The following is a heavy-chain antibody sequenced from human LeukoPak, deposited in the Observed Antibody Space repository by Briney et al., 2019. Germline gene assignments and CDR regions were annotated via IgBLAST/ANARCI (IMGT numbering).Heavy chain of an antibody. J-gene: IGHJ4*02. CDR2: IYSGGST. V-gene: IGHV3-66*01. Sequence: GGSLRLSCAASGFTVSSNYMSWVRQAPGKGLEWVSVIYSGGSTYYADSVKGRFTISRDNSKNTLYLQMNSLRAEDTAVYYCAKDRSVEQLVRSPFDYWGQGTLVTVSS. D-gene: IGHD6-6*01. CDR3: AKDRSVEQLVRSPFDY. CDR1: GFTVSSNY.